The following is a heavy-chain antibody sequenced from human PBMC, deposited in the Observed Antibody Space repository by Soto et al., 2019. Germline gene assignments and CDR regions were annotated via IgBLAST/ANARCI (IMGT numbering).Heavy chain of an antibody. CDR2: AHHSGST. V-gene: IGHV4-4*02. CDR3: ARAWGFYFDF. CDR1: GDSMTSSNW. J-gene: IGHJ4*02. D-gene: IGHD1-26*01. Sequence: PSETLSLTCTVSGDSMTSSNWWNWVRQPPGKGLEWMGEAHHSGSTNYNPSLRSRVTISVDTSKNQFSLKLSSVTAADTAVYYCARAWGFYFDFWARGILVTVSS.